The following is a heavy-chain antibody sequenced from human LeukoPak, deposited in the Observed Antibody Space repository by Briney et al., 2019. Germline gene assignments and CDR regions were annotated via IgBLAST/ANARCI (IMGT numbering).Heavy chain of an antibody. Sequence: ASVKVSCKASGYTFTSYDINWVRRATGQGLEWMGWMNPNSGNTGYAQKFQGRVTMTRNTSISTAYMELSNLRSEDTAVYYCARYYYDSSGYSDYWGQGTLVTVSS. CDR3: ARYYYDSSGYSDY. CDR1: GYTFTSYD. D-gene: IGHD3-22*01. J-gene: IGHJ4*02. CDR2: MNPNSGNT. V-gene: IGHV1-8*01.